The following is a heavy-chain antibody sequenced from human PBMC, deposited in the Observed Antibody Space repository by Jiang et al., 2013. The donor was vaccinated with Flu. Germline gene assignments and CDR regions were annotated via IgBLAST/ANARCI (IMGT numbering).Heavy chain of an antibody. CDR2: IYYTGTT. Sequence: PGLVKASQTLSLTRTVSSGSISSGDYYWSWTRQSPGKGLEWIGYIYYTGTTDSNPSLESRVDLSIDTAKNQFSLNLRAVTAADTAEYYCVAATSVTMWAFEIWGQGTMVTVSS. D-gene: IGHD3-10*02. CDR3: VAATSVTMWAFEI. V-gene: IGHV4-30-4*01. CDR1: SGSISSGDYY. J-gene: IGHJ3*02.